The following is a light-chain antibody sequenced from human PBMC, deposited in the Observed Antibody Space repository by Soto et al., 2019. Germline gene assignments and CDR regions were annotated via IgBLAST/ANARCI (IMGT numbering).Light chain of an antibody. CDR2: KAS. J-gene: IGKJ1*01. CDR1: QTFSSW. CDR3: LQYNSNSRT. Sequence: DIQMTQSPSTLSGSVGDRVTITCRASQTFSSWMAWYQQKPGKAPKLLIYKASTLKSGVPSRFSGSGSGTEFTLTISSLQPGDFATYYCLQYNSNSRTFGQGTKVDIK. V-gene: IGKV1-5*03.